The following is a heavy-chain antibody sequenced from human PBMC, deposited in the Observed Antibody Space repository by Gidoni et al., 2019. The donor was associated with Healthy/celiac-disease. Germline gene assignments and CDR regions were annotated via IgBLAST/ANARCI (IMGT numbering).Heavy chain of an antibody. V-gene: IGHV3-53*01. CDR3: ARGEWLASSFDY. CDR1: GFTVSSNY. D-gene: IGHD6-19*01. Sequence: EVQMVESGGGLIQPGGSLRLSCAAFGFTVSSNYMSCVRQAPGKRLEWVADIYSGGSTYYADSMKGRFTISRDNSKNTLYIQMNSLRAEDTAVYYCARGEWLASSFDYWGQGTLVTVSS. J-gene: IGHJ4*02. CDR2: IYSGGST.